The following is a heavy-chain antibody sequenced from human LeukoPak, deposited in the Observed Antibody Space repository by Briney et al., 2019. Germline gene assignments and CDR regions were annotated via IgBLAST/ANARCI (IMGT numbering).Heavy chain of an antibody. Sequence: GGSLRLSCAASGFTFSSYEMNWVRQAPGKGLEWVSYISSSGSTIYYADSVKGRFTISRDNAKNSLYLQMNSLRAEDTAVYYCARDHYRIRYFDWLPMDFYYYYMDVWGKGTTVTVSS. CDR2: ISSSGSTI. J-gene: IGHJ6*03. V-gene: IGHV3-48*03. CDR1: GFTFSSYE. CDR3: ARDHYRIRYFDWLPMDFYYYYMDV. D-gene: IGHD3-9*01.